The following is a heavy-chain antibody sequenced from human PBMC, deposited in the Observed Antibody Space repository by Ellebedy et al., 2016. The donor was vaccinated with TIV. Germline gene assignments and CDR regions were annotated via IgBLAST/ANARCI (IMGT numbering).Heavy chain of an antibody. D-gene: IGHD3-10*01. Sequence: SETLSLTXTVSGGSISSYYWSWIRQPAGKGLEWIGRIYTSGSTNYNPSLKSRVTMSVDTSKNQFSLKLSSVTAADTAVYYCARDRRITMVRGVIVVSFFDYWGQGTLVTVSS. CDR3: ARDRRITMVRGVIVVSFFDY. CDR1: GGSISSYY. CDR2: IYTSGST. J-gene: IGHJ4*02. V-gene: IGHV4-4*07.